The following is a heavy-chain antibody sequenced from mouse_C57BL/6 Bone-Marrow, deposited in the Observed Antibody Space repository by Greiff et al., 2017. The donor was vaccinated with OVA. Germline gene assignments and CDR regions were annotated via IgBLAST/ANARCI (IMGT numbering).Heavy chain of an antibody. Sequence: EVKLMESGGGLVKPGGSLKLSCAASGFTFSSYAMSWVRQTPEKRLEWVATISDGGSYTYYPDNVKGRFTISRDNAKNNLYLQMSQLKSEDTAMYYCARGGTTVVAPDYWGQGTTLTVSS. D-gene: IGHD1-1*01. CDR1: GFTFSSYA. CDR3: ARGGTTVVAPDY. CDR2: ISDGGSYT. J-gene: IGHJ2*01. V-gene: IGHV5-4*03.